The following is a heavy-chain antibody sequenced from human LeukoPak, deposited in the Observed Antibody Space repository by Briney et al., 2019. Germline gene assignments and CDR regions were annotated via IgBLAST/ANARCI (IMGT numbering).Heavy chain of an antibody. J-gene: IGHJ3*02. V-gene: IGHV1-69*06. CDR3: ARERDCSGGSCYFDAFDI. CDR2: IIPIFGTA. Sequence: ASVKVSCKASGYTFTGYYMHWVRQAPGQGLEWMGGIIPIFGTANYAQKFQGRVTITADKSTSTAYMELSSLRSEDTAVYYCARERDCSGGSCYFDAFDIWGQGTMVTVSS. CDR1: GYTFTGYY. D-gene: IGHD2-15*01.